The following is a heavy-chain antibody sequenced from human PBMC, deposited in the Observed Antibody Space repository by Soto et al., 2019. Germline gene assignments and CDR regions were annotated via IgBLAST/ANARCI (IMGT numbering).Heavy chain of an antibody. CDR1: GDTFNFYS. CDR2: VNPIVRMS. J-gene: IGHJ4*02. Sequence: QVQLVQSGAEVKRPGSSVKVSCKASGDTFNFYSINWVRQAPGLGLEWMGRVNPIVRMSNYAQKFQGRVTMTADTSTSTAYMELSSLGSEDTAIYYCASSYGSGYRAFDYWGQGALVTVSS. V-gene: IGHV1-69*02. CDR3: ASSYGSGYRAFDY. D-gene: IGHD3-10*01.